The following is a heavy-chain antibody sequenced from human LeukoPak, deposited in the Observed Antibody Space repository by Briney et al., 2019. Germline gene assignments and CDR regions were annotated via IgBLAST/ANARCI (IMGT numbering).Heavy chain of an antibody. D-gene: IGHD5-18*01. CDR3: ASCGYSYPDAFDI. Sequence: SVKVSCKASGGTFSSYAISWVRQAPGQGLEWMGGIIPIFGTANYAQKFQGRVTITTDESTSTAYMELSSLRPEDTAVYYCASCGYSYPDAFDIWGQGTMVTVSS. CDR2: IIPIFGTA. CDR1: GGTFSSYA. J-gene: IGHJ3*02. V-gene: IGHV1-69*05.